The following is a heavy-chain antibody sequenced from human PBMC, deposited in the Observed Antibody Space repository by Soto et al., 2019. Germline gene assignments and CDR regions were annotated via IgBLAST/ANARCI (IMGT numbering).Heavy chain of an antibody. V-gene: IGHV4-4*02. J-gene: IGHJ5*02. CDR1: GFTFSDHY. Sequence: SGGSLRLSCAASGFTFSDHYMDWVRQAPGKGLEWLGGIYQNGYTSHNPSLKSRVTISVDKSKNQFSLKLSSVTAADTAVYYCARDPAPWGQGALVTVSS. CDR2: IYQNGYT. CDR3: ARDPAP.